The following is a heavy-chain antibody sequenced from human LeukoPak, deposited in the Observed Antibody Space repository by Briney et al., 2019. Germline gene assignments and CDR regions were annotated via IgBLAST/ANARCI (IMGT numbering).Heavy chain of an antibody. V-gene: IGHV3-23*01. Sequence: QAGGSLRLSCAASGFTFSSYAMSWVRQAPGKGLEWVSAISGSGGSTYYADSVKGRFTISRDNSKNTLYLQMNSLRAEDTAVYYCAKVPLNYYDSSGYLDYWGQGTLVTVSS. D-gene: IGHD3-22*01. J-gene: IGHJ4*02. CDR2: ISGSGGST. CDR1: GFTFSSYA. CDR3: AKVPLNYYDSSGYLDY.